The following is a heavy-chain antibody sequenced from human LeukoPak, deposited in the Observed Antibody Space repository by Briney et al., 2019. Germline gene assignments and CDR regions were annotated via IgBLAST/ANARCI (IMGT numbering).Heavy chain of an antibody. CDR3: AMGYKSAYSWDY. CDR2: ISPDGRST. D-gene: IGHD5-18*01. J-gene: IGHJ4*02. CDR1: GFTFSVFW. Sequence: GGSLRLSCAASGFTFSVFWMFCVRQAPGQGLVWVSHISPDGRSTNYADSVKGRFTIYRDNARNTLYMQLNSLTAEDTAVYYCAMGYKSAYSWDYWGQGTLVTVSS. V-gene: IGHV3-74*01.